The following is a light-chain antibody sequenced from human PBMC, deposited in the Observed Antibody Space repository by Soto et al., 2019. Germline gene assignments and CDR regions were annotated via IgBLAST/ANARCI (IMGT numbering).Light chain of an antibody. CDR3: QQTHSFPPT. V-gene: IGKV1D-12*01. J-gene: IGKJ5*01. CDR2: AAS. CDR1: RDISSW. Sequence: DIQMTQSPSSVSASVGDSVTITCRASRDISSWIAWYQQRPGKAPKLLIYAASTLRSGIPLRFSGSASGTEFTLTISSLQREDFATYYCQQTHSFPPTFGQGTRLEI.